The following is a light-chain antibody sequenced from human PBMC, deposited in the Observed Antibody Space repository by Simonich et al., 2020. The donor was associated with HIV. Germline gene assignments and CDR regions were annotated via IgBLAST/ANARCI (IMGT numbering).Light chain of an antibody. CDR3: QQYYSTPFT. J-gene: IGKJ3*01. CDR1: QSVLYSSNNKNY. CDR2: LAS. Sequence: DTVMTQSPDSLAVSLGERATINCKSSQSVLYSSNNKNYLAWYQQKPGQPPKLLIYLASTRESGVPDRFSGSGSGTDFTLTISSLQAEDVAVYYCQQYYSTPFTFGPGTKVDIK. V-gene: IGKV4-1*01.